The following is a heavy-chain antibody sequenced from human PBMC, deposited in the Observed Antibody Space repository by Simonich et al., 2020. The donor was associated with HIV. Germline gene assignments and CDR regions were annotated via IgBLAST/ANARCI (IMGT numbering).Heavy chain of an antibody. V-gene: IGHV4-34*01. CDR2: INLSGRT. Sequence: QVQLQQWGAGLLKPSETLSLTCAVYGGSFSGSYWSWIRQPPGKGLSWIGEINLSGRTNYHPSLKSRVTISVDTSKNQFSLKLSTVTAADTAVYYCARRHPTTVTTPYFDYWGQGTLVTVSS. CDR1: GGSFSGSY. CDR3: ARRHPTTVTTPYFDY. D-gene: IGHD4-17*01. J-gene: IGHJ4*02.